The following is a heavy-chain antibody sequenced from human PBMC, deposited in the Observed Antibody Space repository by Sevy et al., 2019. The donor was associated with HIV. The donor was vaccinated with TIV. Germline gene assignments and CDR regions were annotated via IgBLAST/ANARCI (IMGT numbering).Heavy chain of an antibody. CDR3: ARHLEARSARPMFDY. CDR1: GGSISYYY. D-gene: IGHD2-15*01. J-gene: IGHJ4*02. V-gene: IGHV4-59*08. CDR2: IHFRGNT. Sequence: SETLSLTCTVSGGSISYYYWSWIRQTPGKGLEWIGYIHFRGNTKYNPSLESRVTISVDTSKNQFSLKMKSVTAADTAVYYCARHLEARSARPMFDYWGQGALVTVSS.